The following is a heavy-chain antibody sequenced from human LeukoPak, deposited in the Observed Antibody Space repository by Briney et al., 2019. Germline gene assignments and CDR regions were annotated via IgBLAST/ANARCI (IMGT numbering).Heavy chain of an antibody. CDR2: IGGDGDT. CDR3: ARVGSCSD. D-gene: IGHD2-15*01. V-gene: IGHV3-23*01. J-gene: IGHJ4*02. CDR1: GFTFSSYP. Sequence: GGSLRLSCAASGFTFSSYPMTWVRQAPGKGLEWVSAIGGDGDTKYAGSVKGRFTVSRDNSKNMLYLQMNSLRAEDTAIYYCARVGSCSDGGQGPLVTVSS.